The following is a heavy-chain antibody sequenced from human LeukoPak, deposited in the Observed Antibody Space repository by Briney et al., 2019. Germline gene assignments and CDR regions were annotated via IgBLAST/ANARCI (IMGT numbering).Heavy chain of an antibody. V-gene: IGHV4-59*08. D-gene: IGHD4-17*01. J-gene: IGHJ4*02. CDR1: GGSISSYY. CDR2: IYYSGST. CDR3: ARLAAVMTTVTNDY. Sequence: PSETLSLTCTVSGGSISSYYWSWIRQPPGKGLEWIGYIYYSGSTNYNPSLKSRVTISVDTSKNQFSLKLSSVTAADTAVYYCARLAAVMTTVTNDYWGQGTLVTVSS.